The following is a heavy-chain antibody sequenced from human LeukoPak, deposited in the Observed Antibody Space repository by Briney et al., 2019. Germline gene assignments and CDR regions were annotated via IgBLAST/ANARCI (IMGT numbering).Heavy chain of an antibody. D-gene: IGHD3-22*01. Sequence: GGSLRLSCAASGFTVSSHYMSWVRQAPGKGLEWVAVIYTGGGTYYADSVKGRFTISRDNSKNTLYLQMNSLRAEDTAVYYCAKIHYDSSPWDSWGQGTLVTVSS. V-gene: IGHV3-53*01. CDR1: GFTVSSHY. CDR3: AKIHYDSSPWDS. J-gene: IGHJ4*02. CDR2: IYTGGGT.